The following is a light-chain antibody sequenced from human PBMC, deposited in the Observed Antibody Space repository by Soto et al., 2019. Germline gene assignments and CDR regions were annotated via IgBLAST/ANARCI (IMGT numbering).Light chain of an antibody. J-gene: IGLJ1*01. CDR3: SSYASSSSYV. CDR2: EVT. V-gene: IGLV2-14*01. CDR1: SSDVGGYNN. Sequence: QSVLTQPASVSGSPGQSITISCTGTSSDVGGYNNVSWYQIHPGKAPKLIIYEVTSRPSGVSYRFSGSKSGNSASLTISGLQAEDEADYYGSSYASSSSYVFGGGTKLTVL.